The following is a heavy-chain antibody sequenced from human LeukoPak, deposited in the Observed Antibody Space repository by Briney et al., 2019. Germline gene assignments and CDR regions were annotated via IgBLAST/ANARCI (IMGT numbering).Heavy chain of an antibody. J-gene: IGHJ4*02. CDR2: IIPSLDVA. D-gene: IGHD2-15*01. CDR1: GGTFSCYA. Sequence: ASVKVSCKASGGTFSCYAISWVRQAPGQGLEWIGRIIPSLDVANYAQKFQGRVTLSVDRDTATTYMEVTSLRSEDTAIYYCARDHCSPGTCLGGHWGQGTLVTVSS. CDR3: ARDHCSPGTCLGGH. V-gene: IGHV1-69*04.